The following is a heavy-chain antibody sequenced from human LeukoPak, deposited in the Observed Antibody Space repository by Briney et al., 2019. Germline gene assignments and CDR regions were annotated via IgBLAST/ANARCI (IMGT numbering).Heavy chain of an antibody. D-gene: IGHD3-3*01. J-gene: IGHJ2*01. CDR2: IYYSGST. V-gene: IGHV4-39*07. CDR3: ARGILGKGYFDL. Sequence: SETLSLTCTVSGGSISSSSYYWDWIRQPPGKGLEWIGSIYYSGSTYYNPSLKSRVTISVDTSKNQFSLKLSSVTAADTAVYYCARGILGKGYFDLWGRDTLVTVSS. CDR1: GGSISSSSYY.